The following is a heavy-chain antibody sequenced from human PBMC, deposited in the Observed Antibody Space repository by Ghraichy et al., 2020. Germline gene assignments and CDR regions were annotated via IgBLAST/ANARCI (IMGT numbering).Heavy chain of an antibody. V-gene: IGHV2-5*02. D-gene: IGHD2-21*01. CDR1: GFSLSSIGAS. CDR2: IYWDDEK. CDR3: SRLQYHGGDRYVDY. J-gene: IGHJ4*02. Sequence: SGPTLVKPTQTLTLTCTFSGFSLSSIGASVGWIRQPPGKAPEWLALIYWDDEKRYIPSLESRLTITKDTSKNQVVLIITNMDPVDTGSYFCSRLQYHGGDRYVDYMGQGTLVTVSS.